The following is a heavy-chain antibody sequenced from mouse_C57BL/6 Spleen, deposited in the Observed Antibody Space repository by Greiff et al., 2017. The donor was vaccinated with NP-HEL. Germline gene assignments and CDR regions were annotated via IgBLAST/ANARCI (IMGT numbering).Heavy chain of an antibody. CDR2: ISSGGDYI. CDR3: TRDAVVATRAMDY. CDR1: GFTFSSYA. Sequence: EVKVEESGEGLVKPGGSLKLSCAASGFTFSSYAMSWVRQTPEKRLEWVAYISSGGDYISYADTVKGRFTISRDNARNTLYLQMSSLKSEDTAMYYCTRDAVVATRAMDYWGQGTSVTVSS. D-gene: IGHD1-1*01. V-gene: IGHV5-9-1*02. J-gene: IGHJ4*01.